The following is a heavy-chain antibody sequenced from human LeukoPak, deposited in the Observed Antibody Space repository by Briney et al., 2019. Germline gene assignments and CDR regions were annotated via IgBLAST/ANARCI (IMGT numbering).Heavy chain of an antibody. CDR3: ARVLVPAGGGVVDY. D-gene: IGHD3-16*01. CDR1: GYTFTSYY. V-gene: IGHV1-2*02. J-gene: IGHJ4*02. CDR2: INSNSGGT. Sequence: ASVKVSCKASGYTFTSYYMHWVRQAPGQGLEWMGWINSNSGGTNYAQKFQDRVTMTRDTSISTAYMELSSLRSDDTAVYYCARVLVPAGGGVVDYWGQGTLVTVSS.